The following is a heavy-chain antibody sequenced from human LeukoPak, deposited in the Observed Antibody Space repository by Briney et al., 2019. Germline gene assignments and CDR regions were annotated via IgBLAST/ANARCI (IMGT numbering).Heavy chain of an antibody. V-gene: IGHV2-5*02. CDR1: GFSLSTSGVG. Sequence: SGPTLVKPTQTLTLTCTFSGFSLSTSGVGVGWIRQPPGKALQWLALIYWDDDKRYSPSLNSRLTITKDTSKNQVVLTMTNMDPVDTATYYCAHTPGIAVAGTENWFDPWGQGTLVTVSS. CDR3: AHTPGIAVAGTENWFDP. D-gene: IGHD6-19*01. J-gene: IGHJ5*02. CDR2: IYWDDDK.